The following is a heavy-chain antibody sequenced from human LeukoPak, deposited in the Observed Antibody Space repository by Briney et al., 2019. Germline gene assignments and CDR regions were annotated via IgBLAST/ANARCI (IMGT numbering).Heavy chain of an antibody. D-gene: IGHD6-19*01. Sequence: ASVNVSCKASGYTFTGYYMHWVRQAPGQGLEWMGWINPNGGGTNYAQKSQGRVTMTRDTSISTAYMELSRLRSDDTAVYYCARGLAVASTAGDYWGQGTLVTVSS. CDR3: ARGLAVASTAGDY. V-gene: IGHV1-2*02. CDR1: GYTFTGYY. CDR2: INPNGGGT. J-gene: IGHJ4*02.